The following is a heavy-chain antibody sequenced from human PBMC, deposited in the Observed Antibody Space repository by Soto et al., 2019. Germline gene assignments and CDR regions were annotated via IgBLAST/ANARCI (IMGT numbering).Heavy chain of an antibody. CDR1: GGSITTSSYN. J-gene: IGHJ3*01. V-gene: IGHV4-39*02. Sequence: QLQLQESGPGLVKPSETLSLTCSVSGGSITTSSYNWDWIRQPPGKGLEWIGTIYYDGSTSYNPSLRSQVTISVDTSKKHFALKVDSGPAADTAVYSCARFYGNAVYFWGRGTVVNVSS. CDR3: ARFYGNAVYF. D-gene: IGHD3-10*01. CDR2: IYYDGST.